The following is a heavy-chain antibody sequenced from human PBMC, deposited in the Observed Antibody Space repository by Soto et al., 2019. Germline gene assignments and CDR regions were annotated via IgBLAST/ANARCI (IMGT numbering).Heavy chain of an antibody. J-gene: IGHJ6*03. D-gene: IGHD6-6*01. Sequence: SETLSLTCTVSGGSISSYYWSWIRQRPGKGLEWIGYIYYSGSTNYNPSLKSRVTISVDTSKNQFSLKLSSVTAADTAVYYCARGGEEQLCFYYYYYMDVWGKGTTVTVSS. CDR2: IYYSGST. CDR3: ARGGEEQLCFYYYYYMDV. CDR1: GGSISSYY. V-gene: IGHV4-59*13.